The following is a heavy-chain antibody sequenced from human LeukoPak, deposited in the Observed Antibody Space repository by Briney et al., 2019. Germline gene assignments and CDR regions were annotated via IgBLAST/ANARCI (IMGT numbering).Heavy chain of an antibody. Sequence: SETLSLTCTVSGGSISSYYWSWIRQPAGKGLEWIGRIYTSGSTNYNPSLKSRVTMSVDTSKNQFSLKLSSVTAADTAVYYCARFRAIAVAGSYMDVWGKGTTVTVSS. D-gene: IGHD6-19*01. J-gene: IGHJ6*03. CDR1: GGSISSYY. CDR3: ARFRAIAVAGSYMDV. V-gene: IGHV4-4*07. CDR2: IYTSGST.